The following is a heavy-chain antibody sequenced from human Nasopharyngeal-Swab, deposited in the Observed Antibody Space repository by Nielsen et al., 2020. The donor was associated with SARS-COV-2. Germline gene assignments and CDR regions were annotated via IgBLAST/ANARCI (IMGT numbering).Heavy chain of an antibody. CDR3: TTDFYFDY. V-gene: IGHV3-73*01. J-gene: IGHJ4*02. CDR2: IGDKDHNYET. Sequence: ESLKISCAAPGFIFSASDIHWVRQASGKGLEWVGRIGDKDHNYETTYGASVQGRFTISRDDSKNTAFLQMDSLKTEDTALYYCTTDFYFDYWGPGTLVTVSS. CDR1: GFIFSASD.